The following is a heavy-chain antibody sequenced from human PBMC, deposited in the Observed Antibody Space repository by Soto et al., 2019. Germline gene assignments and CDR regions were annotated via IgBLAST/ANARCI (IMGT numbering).Heavy chain of an antibody. J-gene: IGHJ4*02. CDR1: GVSFSVYY. Sequence: PSETLSLTCAVYGVSFSVYYWSWIRQPPGKGLEWIGEINHSGHTNYNPSLKSRGTISVDASKNHFSLKLTSVTAADTAVYYCARSGHLFDYWGQGTLVTVSS. CDR3: ARSGHLFDY. V-gene: IGHV4-34*01. CDR2: INHSGHT. D-gene: IGHD3-10*01.